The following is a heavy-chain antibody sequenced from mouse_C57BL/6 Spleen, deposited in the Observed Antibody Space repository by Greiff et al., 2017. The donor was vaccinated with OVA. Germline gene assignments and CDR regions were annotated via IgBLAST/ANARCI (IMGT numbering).Heavy chain of an antibody. CDR2: INPNNGGT. D-gene: IGHD1-1*01. J-gene: IGHJ1*03. V-gene: IGHV1-22*01. Sequence: VQLQQSGPELVKPGASVKMSCKASGYTFTDYNMHWVKQSHGKSLEWIGYINPNNGGTSYNQKFKGKATLTVNKSSSTAYMELRSLTSEDSAVYYCARETTVVADDYWYFDVWGTGTTVTVSS. CDR3: ARETTVVADDYWYFDV. CDR1: GYTFTDYN.